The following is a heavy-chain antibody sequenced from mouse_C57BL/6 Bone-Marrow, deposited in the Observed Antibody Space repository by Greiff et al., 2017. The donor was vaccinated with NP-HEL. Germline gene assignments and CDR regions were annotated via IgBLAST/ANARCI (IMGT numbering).Heavy chain of an antibody. Sequence: VQLQQSGPELVKPGASVKISCKASGYTFTDYYMNWVKQSHGKSLEWIGDINPNNGGTSYNQKFKGKATLTVDKSSSTAYMELRSLTSEDSAVYYCARWDDAWFAYWGQGTLVTVSA. J-gene: IGHJ3*01. CDR1: GYTFTDYY. CDR3: ARWDDAWFAY. V-gene: IGHV1-26*01. D-gene: IGHD2-3*01. CDR2: INPNNGGT.